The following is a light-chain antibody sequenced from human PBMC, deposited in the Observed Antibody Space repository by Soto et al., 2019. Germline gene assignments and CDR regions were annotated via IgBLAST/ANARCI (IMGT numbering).Light chain of an antibody. CDR1: QSVSSSY. V-gene: IGKV3-20*01. CDR3: QQYGNSPLT. CDR2: GAS. J-gene: IGKJ4*01. Sequence: EIVMTQSPPTLSVSPGERATLSCRASQSVSSSYLAWYQQRPGQAPRLLIYGASNRATGIPDRFSGSGSGTDFTLTISRLEPEDFAVYFCQQYGNSPLTFGGGTKVDNK.